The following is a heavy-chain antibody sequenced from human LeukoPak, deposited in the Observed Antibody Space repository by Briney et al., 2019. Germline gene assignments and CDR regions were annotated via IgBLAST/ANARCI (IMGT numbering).Heavy chain of an antibody. CDR1: GYTFTGYY. J-gene: IGHJ4*02. CDR3: ALGSGSYYNLGFYFDY. CDR2: INPNSGGT. V-gene: IGHV1-2*02. Sequence: ASVKVSCKASGYTFTGYYMHWVRQAPGQGLEWMGWINPNSGGTNYAQKLQGRVTMTRDTSISTAYMELSRLRSDDTAVYYCALGSGSYYNLGFYFDYWGQGTLVTVSS. D-gene: IGHD3-10*01.